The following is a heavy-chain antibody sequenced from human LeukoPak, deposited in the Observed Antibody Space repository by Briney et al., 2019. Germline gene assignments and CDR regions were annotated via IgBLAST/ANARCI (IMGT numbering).Heavy chain of an antibody. J-gene: IGHJ6*02. CDR2: INPNSGGT. D-gene: IGHD5/OR15-5a*01. V-gene: IGHV1-2*02. CDR1: GYTFTDYY. Sequence: ASVKVSCQASGYTFTDYYIHWVRQAPGQGLEWMGWINPNSGGTNSAQKFQGRVTMTRDTSVYTAYMELSRLRSDDTAVYYCARRHPPKFYDAEKTTQSGLDVWGQGTTVTVSS. CDR3: ARRHPPKFYDAEKTTQSGLDV.